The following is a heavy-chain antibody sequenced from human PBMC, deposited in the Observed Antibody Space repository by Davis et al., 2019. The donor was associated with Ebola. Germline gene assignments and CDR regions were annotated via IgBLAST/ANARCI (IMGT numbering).Heavy chain of an antibody. CDR2: TRNKAKSYTT. Sequence: GESLKISCAVSGFTFSDHYMDWVRQAPGKGLEWVGRTRNKAKSYTTEYAASVKCRFSISRDDSKNSLYLQMDSLKTEDTDVYHCARAASYRNYYYMDVWGKGTTVTVSS. V-gene: IGHV3-72*01. D-gene: IGHD3-10*01. CDR3: ARAASYRNYYYMDV. J-gene: IGHJ6*03. CDR1: GFTFSDHY.